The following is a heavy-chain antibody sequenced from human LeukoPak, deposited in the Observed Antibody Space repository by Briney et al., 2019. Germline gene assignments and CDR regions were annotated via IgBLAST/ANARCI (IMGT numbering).Heavy chain of an antibody. J-gene: IGHJ4*02. CDR3: ARGRGYYDSSGYYYFDY. Sequence: GGSLRLSCAASGFNFSSYWMHWVRQAPGKGLVWVSRINSDGSSTSYADSVKGRFTISRDNAKNTPYLQMNSLRAEDTAVYYCARGRGYYDSSGYYYFDYWGQGTLVTVSS. CDR2: INSDGSST. V-gene: IGHV3-74*01. CDR1: GFNFSSYW. D-gene: IGHD3-22*01.